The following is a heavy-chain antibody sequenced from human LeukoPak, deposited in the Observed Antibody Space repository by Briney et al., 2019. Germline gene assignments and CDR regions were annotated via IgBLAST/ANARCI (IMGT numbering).Heavy chain of an antibody. CDR2: ISSGGGTI. J-gene: IGHJ3*02. CDR3: AKEMGRAFDI. CDR1: GFTFTNYA. V-gene: IGHV3-23*01. D-gene: IGHD3-10*01. Sequence: GGSLRLSCAASGFTFTNYAMTWVRQAPGKGLEWISVISSGGGTIANADSAKGRFTISRDNSKNTLYLQMNSLRAEDTAVYYCAKEMGRAFDIWGQGTMVTVSS.